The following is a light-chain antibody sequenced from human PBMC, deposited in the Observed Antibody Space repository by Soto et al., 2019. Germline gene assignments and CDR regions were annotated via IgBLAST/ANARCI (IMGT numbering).Light chain of an antibody. CDR3: QQYYSYSWT. CDR1: QNINNY. J-gene: IGKJ1*01. Sequence: DIQITQSPSSLSASVGDRVTITCQASQNINNYLNWYQQKPGRAPKLLIYAASTLQSGVPSRFSGSGSGTDFTLTISCLQSEDFATYYCQQYYSYSWTFGQGTKVDIK. V-gene: IGKV1-16*01. CDR2: AAS.